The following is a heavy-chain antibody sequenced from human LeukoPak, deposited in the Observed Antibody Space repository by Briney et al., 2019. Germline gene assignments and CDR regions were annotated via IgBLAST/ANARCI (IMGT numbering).Heavy chain of an antibody. CDR1: GYTFTSYG. J-gene: IGHJ6*02. D-gene: IGHD2-2*01. Sequence: ASVKVSCKASGYTFTSYGISWVRQAPGQGLEWMGWISAYNGNTNYAQKVQGRVTLTTDTTTSTAYMELRSLRSDDTAVYYCARDSQCSSISCYSYYYYGMYGWGQGTTVTVSS. CDR3: ARDSQCSSISCYSYYYYGMYG. CDR2: ISAYNGNT. V-gene: IGHV1-18*01.